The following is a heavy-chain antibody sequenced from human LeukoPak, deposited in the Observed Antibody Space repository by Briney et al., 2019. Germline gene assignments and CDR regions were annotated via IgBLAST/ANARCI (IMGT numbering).Heavy chain of an antibody. J-gene: IGHJ4*02. CDR1: GFTFSSYW. V-gene: IGHV3-74*01. D-gene: IGHD3-10*01. CDR3: ALLGGKLLWRIDY. Sequence: PGGSLRLSCAASGFTFSSYWMHWVRQAPGKGLVWVSRINTDGSSTNYADSVKGRFTISRDNSKNMLYLFMNNLRAEDTAVYHCALLGGKLLWRIDYWGQGTRVTVSS. CDR2: INTDGSST.